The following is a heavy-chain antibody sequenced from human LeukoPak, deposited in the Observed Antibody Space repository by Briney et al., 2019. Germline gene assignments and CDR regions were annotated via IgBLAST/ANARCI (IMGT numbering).Heavy chain of an antibody. CDR2: IDPSDSYT. V-gene: IGHV5-10-1*01. CDR3: ASQRQAPGIAAAGPSDY. D-gene: IGHD6-13*01. CDR1: GYSFTSYW. J-gene: IGHJ4*02. Sequence: PGESLKISCKGSGYSFTSYWIGWVRQMPGKGLEWMGRIDPSDSYTNYSPSFQGHVTISADKSISTAYLQWSSLKASDTAMYYCASQRQAPGIAAAGPSDYWGQGTLVTVSS.